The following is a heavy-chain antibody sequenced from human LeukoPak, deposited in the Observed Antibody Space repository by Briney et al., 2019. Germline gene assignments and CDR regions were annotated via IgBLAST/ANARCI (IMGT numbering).Heavy chain of an antibody. CDR2: INPNSGGT. D-gene: IGHD3-10*01. CDR3: ARTYYGSGSYLY. V-gene: IGHV1-2*02. Sequence: ASVKVSCKASGYTFTCYYMHWVRQAPGQGLEWMGWINPNSGGTNYAQKFQGRVTMTRDTSISTAYMGLSRLRSDDTAVYYCARTYYGSGSYLYWGQGTLVTVSS. J-gene: IGHJ4*02. CDR1: GYTFTCYY.